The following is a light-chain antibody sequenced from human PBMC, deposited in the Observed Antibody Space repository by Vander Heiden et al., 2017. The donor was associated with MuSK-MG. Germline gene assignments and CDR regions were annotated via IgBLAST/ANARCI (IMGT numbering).Light chain of an antibody. V-gene: IGLV1-47*01. J-gene: IGLJ2*01. CDR1: SSNIGSNY. CDR3: AAWDDSLSGGG. Sequence: QSVLTQPPSASGTPGQRVTISCSGSSSNIGSNYVYWYQQLPGTAPKLLIYRNNQRPSGVPDRFSGSKSGTSASLAIRGLRSEDEADYYWAAWDDSLSGGGFGGGTKLTVL. CDR2: RNN.